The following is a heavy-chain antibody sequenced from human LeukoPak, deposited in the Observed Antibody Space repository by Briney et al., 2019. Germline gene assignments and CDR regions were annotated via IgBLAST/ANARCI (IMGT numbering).Heavy chain of an antibody. V-gene: IGHV1-24*01. CDR2: FDPEDGET. CDR1: GYTLTELS. Sequence: ASVKVSCKVSGYTLTELSMHWVRQAPGKGLEWTGGFDPEDGETIYAQKFQGRVTMTEDTSTDTAYMELSSLRSEDTAVYYCATARELLWFGELLLWGQGTLVTVSS. CDR3: ATARELLWFGELLL. D-gene: IGHD3-10*01. J-gene: IGHJ4*02.